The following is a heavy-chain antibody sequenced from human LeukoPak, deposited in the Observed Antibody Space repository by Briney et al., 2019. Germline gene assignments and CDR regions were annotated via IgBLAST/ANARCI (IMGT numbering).Heavy chain of an antibody. CDR1: GFTFSSYA. CDR3: ARDRGEIVVVIIPNFDY. CDR2: ISYDGSNK. J-gene: IGHJ4*02. V-gene: IGHV3-30*04. Sequence: KPGGSLRLSCAASGFTFSSYAMHWVRQAPGKGLEWVAVISYDGSNKYYADSVKGRFTISRDNSKNTLYLQMNSLRAEDTAVYYCARDRGEIVVVIIPNFDYWGQGTLVTVSS. D-gene: IGHD3-22*01.